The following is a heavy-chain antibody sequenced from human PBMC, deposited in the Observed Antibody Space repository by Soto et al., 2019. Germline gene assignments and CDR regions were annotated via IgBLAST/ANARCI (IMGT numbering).Heavy chain of an antibody. V-gene: IGHV3-33*01. CDR1: VFAFSNYG. CDR2: IWSDGTKK. CDR3: ARDWWEEPAGKETVSQFDY. Sequence: PGGSLLVACTTSVFAFSNYGIHWVRQAPGMGLDWVAVIWSDGTKKFYAGSVRGRFTISRDNSKNTIYLQMNSLRAEDTAVYYCARDWWEEPAGKETVSQFDYWGQGTLVTVSS. D-gene: IGHD6-13*01. J-gene: IGHJ4*02.